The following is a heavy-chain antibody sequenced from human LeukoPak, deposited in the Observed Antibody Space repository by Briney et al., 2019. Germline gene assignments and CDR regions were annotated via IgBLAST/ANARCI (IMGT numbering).Heavy chain of an antibody. V-gene: IGHV1-8*01. D-gene: IGHD2-2*01. Sequence: ASVKVSCKASAYTFTTYDINWVRQATGQGLERMGWMNPNSGNTGYAQKFQGRVTTTRNTSISTAYMELNSLRSEDTAVYYCASRTPAFYCSSTSCYGVGHFDYWGQGTLVTVSS. CDR3: ASRTPAFYCSSTSCYGVGHFDY. J-gene: IGHJ4*02. CDR2: MNPNSGNT. CDR1: AYTFTTYD.